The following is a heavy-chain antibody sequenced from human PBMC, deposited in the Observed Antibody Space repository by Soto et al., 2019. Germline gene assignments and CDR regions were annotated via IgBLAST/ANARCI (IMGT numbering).Heavy chain of an antibody. CDR2: ISPSSSHI. J-gene: IGHJ6*02. CDR3: SGCSGGACHQTYGMDV. D-gene: IGHD2-15*01. CDR1: GFTFSSCT. Sequence: EVHLVESGGGLVKPGGSLRLSCAVSGFTFSSCTMNWVRQAPGKGLEWVSSISPSSSHIYYEDSGKGRLTISRDNAKNSLFLQMNSLRADDTAVYYCSGCSGGACHQTYGMDVWGQGTTVTVSS. V-gene: IGHV3-21*01.